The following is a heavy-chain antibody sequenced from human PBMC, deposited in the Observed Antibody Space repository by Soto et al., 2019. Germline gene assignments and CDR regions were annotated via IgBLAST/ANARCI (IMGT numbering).Heavy chain of an antibody. V-gene: IGHV3-30*18. CDR2: ISYDGSNK. CDR1: GFTFSSYG. Sequence: PGGSLRLSCAASGFTFSSYGMHWVRQAPGKGLEWVAVISYDGSNKYYADSVKGRFTISRDNSKNTLYLQMNSLRAEDTAVYYCAKSARSGYVTYYYYYGMDVWGQGTTVTVSS. CDR3: AKSARSGYVTYYYYYGMDV. J-gene: IGHJ6*02. D-gene: IGHD5-12*01.